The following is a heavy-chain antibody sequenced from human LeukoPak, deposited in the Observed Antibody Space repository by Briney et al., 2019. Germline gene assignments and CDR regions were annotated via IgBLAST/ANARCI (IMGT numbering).Heavy chain of an antibody. CDR3: ARDGRKVSSSDPFDY. CDR1: GFTFSSYS. Sequence: GGSLRLSWAASGFTFSSYSMNWVRQAPGKGLEWVSSISSSSSYIYYADSVKGRFTISRDNAKNSLYLQMNSLRAEDTAVYYCARDGRKVSSSDPFDYWGQGTLVTVSS. D-gene: IGHD6-6*01. J-gene: IGHJ4*02. CDR2: ISSSSSYI. V-gene: IGHV3-21*01.